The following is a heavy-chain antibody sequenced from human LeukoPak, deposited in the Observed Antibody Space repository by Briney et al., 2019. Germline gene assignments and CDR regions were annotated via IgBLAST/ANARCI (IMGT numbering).Heavy chain of an antibody. CDR3: ARDIGYSGFHLDY. D-gene: IGHD5-12*01. V-gene: IGHV3-33*01. Sequence: GGSLRLSCEVSGFSFTTHGFHWVRQAPGKGLEWVSVIWHDGSRKEYGDSVRGRFTISRDNSKLYLQMNSQRAEDTAIYYCARDIGYSGFHLDYWGQGTPVTVSS. J-gene: IGHJ4*02. CDR1: GFSFTTHG. CDR2: IWHDGSRK.